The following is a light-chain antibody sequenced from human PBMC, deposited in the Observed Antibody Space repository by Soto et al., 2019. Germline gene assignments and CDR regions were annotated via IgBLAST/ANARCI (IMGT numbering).Light chain of an antibody. Sequence: QSALTQPASVSGSPGQSITISCTGTSSDFGSYNLVSWYQQNPGKAPKLMIYEGSKRRSGVSNRFSGSKSGNTASLTISGLQAEDEADYYCCSYAGSSTSYVCGTGTKMTVL. J-gene: IGLJ1*01. CDR3: CSYAGSSTSYV. CDR2: EGS. V-gene: IGLV2-23*01. CDR1: SSDFGSYNL.